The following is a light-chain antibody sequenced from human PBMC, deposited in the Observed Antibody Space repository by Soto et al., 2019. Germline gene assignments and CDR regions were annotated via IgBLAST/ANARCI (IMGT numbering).Light chain of an antibody. J-gene: IGLJ1*01. V-gene: IGLV2-14*01. CDR2: DVS. CDR3: SSYTSSSTRV. Sequence: QSALTPPASVSGPPGQSITISCTGTSSDVGGYNYVSWYQQHPGKAPKLMIYDVSNRPSGVSNRFSGSKSGNTASLTISGLQAEDEADYYCSSYTSSSTRVFGTGTKVTVL. CDR1: SSDVGGYNY.